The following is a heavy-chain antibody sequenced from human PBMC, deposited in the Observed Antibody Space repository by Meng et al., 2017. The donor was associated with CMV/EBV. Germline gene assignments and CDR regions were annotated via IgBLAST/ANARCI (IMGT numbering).Heavy chain of an antibody. J-gene: IGHJ4*02. Sequence: GGSLRLSCAASGFTFSSYGMHWVRQAPGKGLEWVAFIRYDGSNKYYADSVKGRFTISRDNSKNTLYLQMNSLRAEDTAVYYCAKDGRADIVVVPAAIGYWGQGTLVTVSS. CDR1: GFTFSSYG. CDR2: IRYDGSNK. CDR3: AKDGRADIVVVPAAIGY. V-gene: IGHV3-30*02. D-gene: IGHD2-2*01.